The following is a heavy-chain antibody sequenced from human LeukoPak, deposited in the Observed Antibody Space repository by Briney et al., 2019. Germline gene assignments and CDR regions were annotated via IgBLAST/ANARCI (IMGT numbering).Heavy chain of an antibody. CDR3: ASSFVAYCGGDCYSEYYFDY. Sequence: SVTLSLTCTVSGGSISSYYWSWIRQPPGKGLEWIGYIYYSGSTNYNPSLKSRVTISVDTSKNQFSLKLSSVTAADTAVYYCASSFVAYCGGDCYSEYYFDYWGQGTLVTVSS. D-gene: IGHD2-21*02. J-gene: IGHJ4*02. CDR2: IYYSGST. CDR1: GGSISSYY. V-gene: IGHV4-59*08.